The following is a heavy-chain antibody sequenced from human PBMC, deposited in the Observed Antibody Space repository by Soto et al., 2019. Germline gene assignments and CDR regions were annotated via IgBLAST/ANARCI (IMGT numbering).Heavy chain of an antibody. D-gene: IGHD4-17*01. V-gene: IGHV4-30-4*01. CDR3: ASETKMTTRSDY. CDR1: GGSITSSDYY. CDR2: IYYSGTT. Sequence: QLQLQESGPGLVKPSQTLSLTCTVSGGSITSSDYYWSWFRQPPGKGLEWIGYIYYSGTTYQNPSRKSRITLLVDTTKNQFSLNLSSVTAADTAVYFCASETKMTTRSDYWGQGTLVTVSS. J-gene: IGHJ4*02.